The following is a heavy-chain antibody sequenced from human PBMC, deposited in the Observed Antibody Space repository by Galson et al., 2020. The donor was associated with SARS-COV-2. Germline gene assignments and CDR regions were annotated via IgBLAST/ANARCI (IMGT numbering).Heavy chain of an antibody. CDR2: IKQDGSEK. J-gene: IGHJ6*03. D-gene: IGHD2-2*01. V-gene: IGHV3-7*01. Sequence: GESLKISCAASGFTFSSYWMSWVRQAPGKGLEWVATIKQDGSEKYYVDSVKGRFTISRDNAKNSLYLQMNSLRAEDTAVYYCAREGIVVVPAAMDPPYYYYDYMDVWGKRTTVTVAS. CDR1: GFTFSSYW. CDR3: AREGIVVVPAAMDPPYYYYDYMDV.